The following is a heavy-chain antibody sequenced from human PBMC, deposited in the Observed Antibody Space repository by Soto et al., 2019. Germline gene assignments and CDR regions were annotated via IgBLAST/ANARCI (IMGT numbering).Heavy chain of an antibody. CDR3: ARDQLGGRQLPIDY. J-gene: IGHJ4*02. Sequence: GGSLRLSCVVSGFTFSDYSINWVRQAPGKGLECVSSISSRSTYKYYADSVKGRFTVSRDNAKNSLYLQLNSLRAEDTAIYYCARDQLGGRQLPIDYWGQGTLVTVSS. CDR1: GFTFSDYS. V-gene: IGHV3-21*01. D-gene: IGHD2-2*01. CDR2: ISSRSTYK.